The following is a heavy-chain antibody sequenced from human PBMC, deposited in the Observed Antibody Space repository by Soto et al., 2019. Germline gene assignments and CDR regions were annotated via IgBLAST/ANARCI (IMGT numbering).Heavy chain of an antibody. CDR1: GGSISSGDYY. J-gene: IGHJ5*01. CDR3: AIEVPTTTKLDS. V-gene: IGHV4-30-4*01. Sequence: SETLSLTCTVSGGSISSGDYYWSWIRQPPGKGLEWIGYIYYSGSTYYNPSLKSRVTISVDTSKNQFSLKLSSVTAADTAVYYCAIEVPTTTKLDSWGQETLVTVSS. D-gene: IGHD4-17*01. CDR2: IYYSGST.